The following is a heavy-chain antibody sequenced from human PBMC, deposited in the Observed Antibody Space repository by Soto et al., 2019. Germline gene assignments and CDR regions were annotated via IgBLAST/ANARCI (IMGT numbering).Heavy chain of an antibody. J-gene: IGHJ4*02. V-gene: IGHV4-4*02. CDR3: ARVRYDRSGFDH. CDR2: ISHSGIT. D-gene: IGHD3-22*01. Sequence: QVQLQESGPGLVRPSGALSVTCAVSGDSISRSHWWSWVRQSPGKGLEWIGEISHSGITNYNPSLKSRVTISGDKSKNQLSLKLTSVTAADTAVYYCARVRYDRSGFDHWGQGTLASVSS. CDR1: GDSISRSHW.